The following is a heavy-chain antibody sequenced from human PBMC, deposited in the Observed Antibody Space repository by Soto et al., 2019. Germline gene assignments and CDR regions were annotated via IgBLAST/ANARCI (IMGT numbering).Heavy chain of an antibody. CDR2: ISSSSSTI. V-gene: IGHV3-48*02. D-gene: IGHD6-6*01. Sequence: EVQLVESGGGLVQPGGSLRLSCAASGFTFSSYSMNWVRQAPGKGLEGVSYISSSSSTIYYADSVKGRFTISRDNAKNSLYLQSNSLSDKDTAVYDCARERGTEGQLPFDSCGQGTLVTVAS. CDR3: ARERGTEGQLPFDS. CDR1: GFTFSSYS. J-gene: IGHJ4*02.